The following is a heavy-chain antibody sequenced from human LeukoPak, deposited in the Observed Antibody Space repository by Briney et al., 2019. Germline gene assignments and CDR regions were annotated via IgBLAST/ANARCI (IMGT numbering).Heavy chain of an antibody. V-gene: IGHV3-23*01. CDR3: AKGPLIEVAGTTWDY. CDR2: ISGTGVNT. Sequence: GGSLRLSCAASGFTFSSYSMNWVRQAPGTGLEWVSAISGTGVNTYYADTVKGRFTISRDNSKNTLHLQMTSLRAEDTAVYYCAKGPLIEVAGTTWDYWGQGTLVTVSS. D-gene: IGHD6-19*01. CDR1: GFTFSSYS. J-gene: IGHJ4*02.